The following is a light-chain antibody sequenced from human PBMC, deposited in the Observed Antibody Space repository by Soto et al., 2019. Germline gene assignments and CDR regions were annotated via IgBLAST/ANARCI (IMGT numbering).Light chain of an antibody. CDR3: QQYSSYWT. CDR1: LNIVDS. J-gene: IGKJ1*01. Sequence: GDRVTITCRASLNIVDSLSLFQQKAGKPPTQLIYGASALQGGVPVRFSGSASGTDFTLTIRNMQREDFATYYCQQYSSYWTFGQET. CDR2: GAS. V-gene: IGKV1-16*01.